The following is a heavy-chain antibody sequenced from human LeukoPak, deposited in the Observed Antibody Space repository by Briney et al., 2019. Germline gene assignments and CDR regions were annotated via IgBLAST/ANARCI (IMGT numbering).Heavy chain of an antibody. V-gene: IGHV3-7*01. CDR3: AREGYYDSSGSDY. J-gene: IGHJ4*02. CDR2: IKQDGSEK. Sequence: PGGSLRLSCAASGFTFSSYWMSWVRQAPGKGLEWVANIKQDGSEKYYVDSVKGRFTIPRDNAKNSLYLQMNSLRAEDTAVYYCAREGYYDSSGSDYWGQGTLVTVSS. D-gene: IGHD3-22*01. CDR1: GFTFSSYW.